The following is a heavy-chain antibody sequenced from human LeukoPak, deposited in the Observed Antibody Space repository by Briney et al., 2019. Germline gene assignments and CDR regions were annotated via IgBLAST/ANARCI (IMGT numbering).Heavy chain of an antibody. D-gene: IGHD6-19*01. Sequence: SVKVSCKASGGTFSSYAISWVRQAPGQGLEWMGGIIPIFGTANYAQKFQGRVTITADESTSTAYMELSSLRSEDTAVYYCARDRLGSGWPDYWGQGTLVTVSS. J-gene: IGHJ4*02. V-gene: IGHV1-69*13. CDR3: ARDRLGSGWPDY. CDR1: GGTFSSYA. CDR2: IIPIFGTA.